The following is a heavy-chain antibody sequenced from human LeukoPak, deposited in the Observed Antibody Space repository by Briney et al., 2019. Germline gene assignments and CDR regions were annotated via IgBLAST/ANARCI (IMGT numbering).Heavy chain of an antibody. CDR3: AELGITMIRGGFDY. CDR2: ISSSGSTI. CDR1: GFTFSSYE. Sequence: GGSLRLSCAASGFTFSSYEMNWVRQAPGKGLEWVSYISSSGSTIYYADSVKGRFTISRDNAKNSLYLQMNSLRAEDTAVYYCAELGITMIRGGFDYWGQGTLVTVSS. D-gene: IGHD3-10*01. V-gene: IGHV3-48*03. J-gene: IGHJ4*02.